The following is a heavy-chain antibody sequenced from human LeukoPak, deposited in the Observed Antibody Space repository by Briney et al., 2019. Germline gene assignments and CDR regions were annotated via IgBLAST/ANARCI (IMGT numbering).Heavy chain of an antibody. V-gene: IGHV3-33*01. Sequence: GGSLRLSCAASGFTFSRYGMHWVRQAPGKGLEWVAVTWYDGSNKYYADSVKGRFTISRDNSRNTLYLQMNSLRAEDTAVYYCAREVVAATWYYYYYGMDVWGQGTTVTVSS. CDR1: GFTFSRYG. D-gene: IGHD2-15*01. CDR2: TWYDGSNK. CDR3: AREVVAATWYYYYYGMDV. J-gene: IGHJ6*02.